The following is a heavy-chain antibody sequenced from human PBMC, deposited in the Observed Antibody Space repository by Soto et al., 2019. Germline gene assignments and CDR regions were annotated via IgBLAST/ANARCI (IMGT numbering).Heavy chain of an antibody. CDR2: IKQDGSAK. Sequence: GGSLSLSCAASGFTFSSYWRSWVRQAPGKGLEWVANIKQDGSAKYYVDSEKGRFTISRDNAKNSLYLQMNSLRGENTAVYYCARDATMRAPDGYWGQGTLVTVSS. CDR3: ARDATMRAPDGY. V-gene: IGHV3-7*01. J-gene: IGHJ4*02. CDR1: GFTFSSYW. D-gene: IGHD2-15*01.